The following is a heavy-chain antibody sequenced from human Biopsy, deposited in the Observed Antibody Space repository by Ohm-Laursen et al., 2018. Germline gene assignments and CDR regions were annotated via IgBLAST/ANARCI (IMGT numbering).Heavy chain of an antibody. CDR3: ARGRRTSGWPYFDS. CDR1: GDSLSSGPDN. V-gene: IGHV4-61*01. D-gene: IGHD6-19*01. J-gene: IGHJ4*02. Sequence: SETLSLTCTVSGDSLSSGPDNWSWVRQPPGQGLEYIGFTYSGGNTNYNPSLQNRVTMSVDTSKNQFSLKLSSVIAADTAVYYCARGRRTSGWPYFDSWGQGTLVTVSS. CDR2: TYSGGNT.